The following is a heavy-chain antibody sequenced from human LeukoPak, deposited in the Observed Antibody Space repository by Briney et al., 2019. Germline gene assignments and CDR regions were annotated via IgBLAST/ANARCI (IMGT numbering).Heavy chain of an antibody. CDR1: GFTFSSYS. Sequence: PGGSLRLSCAASGFTFSSYSMNWVRQAPGKGLEWVSSISSSSSYMYYADSVEGRFTISRDNAKNSLYLQMNSLRAEDTAVYYCARVEGYSSSAFDYWGQGTLVTVSS. CDR3: ARVEGYSSSAFDY. V-gene: IGHV3-21*01. J-gene: IGHJ4*02. D-gene: IGHD6-6*01. CDR2: ISSSSSYM.